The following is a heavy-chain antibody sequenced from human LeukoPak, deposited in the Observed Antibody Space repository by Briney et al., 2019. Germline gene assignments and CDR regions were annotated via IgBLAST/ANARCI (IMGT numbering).Heavy chain of an antibody. CDR1: GHTFTSYD. Sequence: ASVKVSCKASGHTFTSYDINWVRQATGQGLEWMGWMNPNSGNTGYAQKFQGRVTMTRNTSISTAYMELSSLRSEDTAVYYCASVSPRGSYYYYYMDVWGKGTTVTVSS. J-gene: IGHJ6*03. CDR3: ASVSPRGSYYYYYMDV. CDR2: MNPNSGNT. V-gene: IGHV1-8*01. D-gene: IGHD1-26*01.